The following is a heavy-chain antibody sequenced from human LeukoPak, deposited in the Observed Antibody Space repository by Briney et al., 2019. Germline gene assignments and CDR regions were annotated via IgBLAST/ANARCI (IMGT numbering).Heavy chain of an antibody. V-gene: IGHV3-30-3*01. CDR3: ARIGYSSSSFDY. CDR1: GFTFSSYA. CDR2: ISYDGSNK. J-gene: IGHJ4*02. Sequence: GWSLRLSCAASGFTFSSYAMHWVRQAPGKGLEWVAVISYDGSNKYYADSVKGRFTISRDNSKNTLYLQMNNLRAEDTAVYYCARIGYSSSSFDYWGQGTLVTVSS. D-gene: IGHD6-6*01.